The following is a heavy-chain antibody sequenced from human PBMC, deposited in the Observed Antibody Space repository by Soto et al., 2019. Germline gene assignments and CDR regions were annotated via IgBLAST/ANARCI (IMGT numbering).Heavy chain of an antibody. Sequence: EVQLLESGGGLVQPGGSLRLSCAASGFTFSTFAMNWVRQAPGKGLEWVSGINTSGGNTYYADSVKGRFTISRDNSKNTLFLQMNSLRAEDTALYYWAKEKWDQRAFDIGGQGTMVTVSS. D-gene: IGHD1-26*01. J-gene: IGHJ3*02. CDR3: AKEKWDQRAFDI. CDR2: INTSGGNT. V-gene: IGHV3-23*01. CDR1: GFTFSTFA.